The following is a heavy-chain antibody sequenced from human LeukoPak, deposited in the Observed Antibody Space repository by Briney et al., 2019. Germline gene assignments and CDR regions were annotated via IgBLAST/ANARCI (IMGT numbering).Heavy chain of an antibody. J-gene: IGHJ4*02. CDR1: GGSISSGDYY. CDR3: ARGAIWFGELSTYFDY. V-gene: IGHV4-30-4*01. D-gene: IGHD3-10*01. Sequence: PSETLSLTCTVSGGSISSGDYYWRWIRQPPGKGREWIGYIDYSGSTYYNPSLKSRVTISVDTSKNQFSLKLSSVTAADTAVYYCARGAIWFGELSTYFDYWGQGTLVTVSS. CDR2: IDYSGST.